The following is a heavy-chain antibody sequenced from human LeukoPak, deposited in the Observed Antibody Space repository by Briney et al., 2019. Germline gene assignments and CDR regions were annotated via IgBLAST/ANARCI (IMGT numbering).Heavy chain of an antibody. V-gene: IGHV3-23*01. Sequence: GGSLRLSCAACGFTFSSYAMSWVRQAPGKGLEWVSAISGSGGSTYYADSVKGRFTISRDNSKNTLYLQMNSLRAEDTAVYYCAKSRRGYSGYGYYFDYWGQGTLVTVSS. D-gene: IGHD5-12*01. J-gene: IGHJ4*02. CDR2: ISGSGGST. CDR1: GFTFSSYA. CDR3: AKSRRGYSGYGYYFDY.